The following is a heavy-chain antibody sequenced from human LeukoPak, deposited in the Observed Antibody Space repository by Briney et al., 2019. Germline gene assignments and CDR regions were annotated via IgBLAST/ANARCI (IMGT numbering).Heavy chain of an antibody. Sequence: SETLSLTCTVSGGSISSSSYYWGWIRQPPGKGMEWVGSIYYSGSTYFNPSLKSRVTISVDTSKNQFSLKLSSVTAADTAMYYCARLSGRDGYNFDYWGQGTLVTVSS. CDR1: GGSISSSSYY. D-gene: IGHD5-24*01. CDR2: IYYSGST. J-gene: IGHJ4*02. CDR3: ARLSGRDGYNFDY. V-gene: IGHV4-39*01.